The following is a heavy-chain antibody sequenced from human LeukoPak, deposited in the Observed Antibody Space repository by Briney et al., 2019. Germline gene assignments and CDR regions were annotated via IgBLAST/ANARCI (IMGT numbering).Heavy chain of an antibody. CDR1: GFTFSYYA. CDR3: AELGITMIGGV. V-gene: IGHV3-21*01. CDR2: ISTRSTYI. J-gene: IGHJ6*04. Sequence: GGSLRLLCAASGFTFSYYAMNWVRQAPGKGLEGGSSISTRSTYIYYADALKGRFTISRDNAENSLYLQMNSPRAEDTAVYYCAELGITMIGGVWGKGTTVTISS. D-gene: IGHD3-10*02.